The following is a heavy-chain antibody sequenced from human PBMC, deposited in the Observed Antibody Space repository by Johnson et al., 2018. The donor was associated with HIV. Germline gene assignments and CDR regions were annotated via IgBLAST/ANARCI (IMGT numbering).Heavy chain of an antibody. CDR1: GFTFDDYA. J-gene: IGHJ3*02. CDR3: ARDRAPVYSSSSTPFDALDI. Sequence: VQLVESGGGLVQPGRSLRLSCAASGFTFDDYAMHWVRQAPGKGLEWVSGISWNSGSIGYADSVKGRFTISRDNAKNSLYLQMNSLRVEDTAVYYCARDRAPVYSSSSTPFDALDIWGQGTVVSVSS. V-gene: IGHV3-9*01. CDR2: ISWNSGSI. D-gene: IGHD6-6*01.